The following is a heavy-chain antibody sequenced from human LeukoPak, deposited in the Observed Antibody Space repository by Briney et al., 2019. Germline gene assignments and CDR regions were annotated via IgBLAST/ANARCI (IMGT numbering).Heavy chain of an antibody. V-gene: IGHV3-30-3*01. CDR3: ARDRGYYYDIXDXFDI. Sequence: PGRSLRLSCAASGFTFSSYAMHWVRQAPGKGLEWVAVISYDGSNKYYADSVKGRFTISRDNSKNTLYLQMNSLRAEDTAVYYCARDRGYYYDIXDXFDIWGQGTMVTVSS. CDR1: GFTFSSYA. CDR2: ISYDGSNK. J-gene: IGHJ3*02. D-gene: IGHD3-22*01.